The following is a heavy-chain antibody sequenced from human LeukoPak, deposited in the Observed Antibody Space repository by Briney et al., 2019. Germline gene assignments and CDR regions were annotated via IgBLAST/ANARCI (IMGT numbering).Heavy chain of an antibody. CDR3: AKGPVSLYYGSGFAEYFQH. D-gene: IGHD3-10*01. Sequence: ASVKVSCKASGYTFTGYYMHWVRQAPGQGLEWMGWINPNSGGTNYAQKFQGRVTMTRDTSISTAYMELSRLRSDDTAVYYCAKGPVSLYYGSGFAEYFQHWGQGTLVTVSS. CDR1: GYTFTGYY. J-gene: IGHJ1*01. V-gene: IGHV1-2*02. CDR2: INPNSGGT.